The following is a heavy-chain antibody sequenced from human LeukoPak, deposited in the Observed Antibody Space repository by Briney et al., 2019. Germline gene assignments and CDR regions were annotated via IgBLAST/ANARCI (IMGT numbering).Heavy chain of an antibody. J-gene: IGHJ4*02. CDR3: ARETSYGYSSFDY. V-gene: IGHV4-59*01. D-gene: IGHD5-18*01. CDR1: XXSIXXXX. Sequence: TXXXXXXSIXXXXXSWXXXPPXXXREXXXYIYYSGSTNYNPSLKSRVPISVDTSKNQFSLKLSSVTAADTAVYYCARETSYGYSSFDYWGQGTLVTVSS. CDR2: IYYSGST.